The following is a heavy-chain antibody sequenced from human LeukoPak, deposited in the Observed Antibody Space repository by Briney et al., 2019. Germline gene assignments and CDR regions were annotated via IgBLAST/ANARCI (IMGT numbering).Heavy chain of an antibody. Sequence: GGSLRLSCAASGFTFNNYWMHWVRQTPGKGLVWVSQINTDGSRTTYADSVKGRFTISRDNTKNTLFLQMNSLRAEDTAVYYCARSFDIWGHGTMVTVSS. CDR1: GFTFNNYW. CDR2: INTDGSRT. V-gene: IGHV3-74*01. J-gene: IGHJ3*02. CDR3: ARSFDI.